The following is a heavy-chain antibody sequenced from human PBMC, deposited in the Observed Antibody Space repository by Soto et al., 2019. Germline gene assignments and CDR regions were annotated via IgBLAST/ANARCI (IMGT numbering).Heavy chain of an antibody. Sequence: GGSLRLSCGASGFTFSSYAMHWVRQAPGKGLEWVAVISYDGSNKYYADSVKGRFTISRDNSKNTLYLQMNSLRAEDTAAYYCARDRSGYDFWRYYYYGMDVWGQGTTVTVSS. CDR1: GFTFSSYA. CDR3: ARDRSGYDFWRYYYYGMDV. J-gene: IGHJ6*02. CDR2: ISYDGSNK. D-gene: IGHD3-3*01. V-gene: IGHV3-30-3*01.